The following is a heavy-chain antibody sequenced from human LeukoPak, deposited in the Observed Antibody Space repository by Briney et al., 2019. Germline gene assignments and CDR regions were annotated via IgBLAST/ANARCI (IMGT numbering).Heavy chain of an antibody. J-gene: IGHJ4*02. CDR1: GGSISTYY. D-gene: IGHD3-22*01. CDR2: ISYSGST. Sequence: SETLSLTCTVSGGSISTYYWSWIRQPPGKGLEWIGYISYSGSTVYNPSLTSRGTISLNTTKSQFSLTVTAVTAADTAVYYCASQSSVYYQYDFDYWGQGTLVTGSS. V-gene: IGHV4-59*01. CDR3: ASQSSVYYQYDFDY.